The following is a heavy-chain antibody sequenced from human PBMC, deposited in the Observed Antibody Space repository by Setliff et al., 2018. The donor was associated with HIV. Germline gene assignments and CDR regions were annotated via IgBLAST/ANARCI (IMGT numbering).Heavy chain of an antibody. V-gene: IGHV4-38-2*01. J-gene: IGHJ4*02. D-gene: IGHD2-21*01. CDR1: GYSISSGYY. Sequence: KPSETLSLTCAVSGYSISSGYYWGWIRQPPGKGLEWIGSIYHSGSTYYNPSLKSRVTISVDTSKSQFSLKLSSVTAADTAVYYCGRCMSVAVPEYWGQGTLVTV. CDR3: GRCMSVAVPEY. CDR2: IYHSGST.